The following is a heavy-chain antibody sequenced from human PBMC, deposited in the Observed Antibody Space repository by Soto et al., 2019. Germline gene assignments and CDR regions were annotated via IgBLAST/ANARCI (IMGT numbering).Heavy chain of an antibody. CDR3: AKDYDSSGYGLSWFDP. D-gene: IGHD3-22*01. CDR1: GFTFSSYA. CDR2: ISGSGGST. J-gene: IGHJ5*02. Sequence: DVQLLESGGGLVQPGGSLRLSCAASGFTFSSYAMSWVRQAPGKGLEWVSAISGSGGSTYYADSVKGRFTISRDNSKNTLYLQMNSLRAEYTAVYYCAKDYDSSGYGLSWFDPWGQGTLVTVSS. V-gene: IGHV3-23*01.